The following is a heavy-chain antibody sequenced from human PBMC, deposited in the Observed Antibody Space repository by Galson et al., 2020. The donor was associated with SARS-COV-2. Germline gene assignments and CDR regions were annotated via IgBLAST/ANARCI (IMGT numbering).Heavy chain of an antibody. CDR3: ARRNYADAFDF. D-gene: IGHD3-16*01. CDR2: VFHSGST. CDR1: GDSITVYY. J-gene: IGHJ3*01. Sequence: SETLSLTWTVSGDSITVYYWSWIRQPPGKGLEWIGHVFHSGSTNYKSSLKIRVTISVETSKNQFSLKLSSVTAADTAVYYCARRNYADAFDFWGKGTMVSVYS. V-gene: IGHV4-59*08.